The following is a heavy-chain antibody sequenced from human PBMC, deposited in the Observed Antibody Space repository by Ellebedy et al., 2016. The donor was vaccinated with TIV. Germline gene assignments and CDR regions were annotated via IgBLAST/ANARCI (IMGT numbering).Heavy chain of an antibody. D-gene: IGHD1-26*01. V-gene: IGHV3-30*18. Sequence: GESLKISCAASGFTFSSYGMHWVRQAPGKGLEWVAVISYDGSNKYYADSVKGRFTISRDNSKNTLYLQMNSLRAEDTAVYYCAKVAEGIVPDYWGQGTLVTVSS. CDR3: AKVAEGIVPDY. CDR2: ISYDGSNK. J-gene: IGHJ4*02. CDR1: GFTFSSYG.